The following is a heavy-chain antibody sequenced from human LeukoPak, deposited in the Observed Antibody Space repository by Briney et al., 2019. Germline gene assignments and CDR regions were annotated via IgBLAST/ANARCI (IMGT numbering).Heavy chain of an antibody. Sequence: GGSLRLSCAASGFSFDNYAMTWVRQAPGKGLEWVSSLSGTGGGTRYAGSVKGRFTISRDNSKNTVYLQMNSLRVEDTAIYYCAKDRTPYSRSGGYYLGAFDIWGHGTLLTVSS. CDR2: LSGTGGGT. D-gene: IGHD3-10*01. CDR3: AKDRTPYSRSGGYYLGAFDI. CDR1: GFSFDNYA. V-gene: IGHV3-23*01. J-gene: IGHJ3*02.